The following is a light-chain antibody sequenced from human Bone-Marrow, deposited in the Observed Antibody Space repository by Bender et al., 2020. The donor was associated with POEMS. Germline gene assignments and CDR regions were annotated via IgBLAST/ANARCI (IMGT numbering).Light chain of an antibody. CDR2: DVS. CDR3: AAWEDSLNGWV. V-gene: IGLV2-14*03. J-gene: IGLJ3*02. Sequence: QSALTQPASVSGSPGQSITISCTGTNSDVGGYNFVSWYQQHPGKAPKLLIFDVSKRPSGVPDRFSGSKSGTSASLAISGLQSEDEADYYCAAWEDSLNGWVFGGGTKLTVL. CDR1: NSDVGGYNF.